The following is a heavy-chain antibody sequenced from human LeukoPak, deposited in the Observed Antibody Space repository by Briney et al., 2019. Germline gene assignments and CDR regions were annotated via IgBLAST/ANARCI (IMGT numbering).Heavy chain of an antibody. CDR3: AREGINYQLLSARWFDP. CDR1: GYTFTSYY. J-gene: IGHJ5*02. CDR2: INPSCGST. V-gene: IGHV1-46*01. Sequence: ASVKVSCKASGYTFTSYYMHWVRQAPGQGLEWMGIINPSCGSTSYAQKFQGRVTMTRDMSTSTVYMELSSLRSEDTAVYYCAREGINYQLLSARWFDPWGQGTLVTVSS. D-gene: IGHD2-2*01.